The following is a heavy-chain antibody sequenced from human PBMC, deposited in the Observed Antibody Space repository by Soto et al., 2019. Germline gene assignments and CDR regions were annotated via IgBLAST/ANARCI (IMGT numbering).Heavy chain of an antibody. V-gene: IGHV1-18*04. CDR2: ISAYNGNT. CDR1: GYTFTSYY. CDR3: ARSNYDILTGPD. D-gene: IGHD3-9*01. J-gene: IGHJ4*02. Sequence: ASVKVSCKASGYTFTSYYMHWVRQAPGQGLEWMGWISAYNGNTNYAQKLQGRVTMTTDTSTSTAYMELRSLRSDDTAVYYCARSNYDILTGPDWGQGTLVTVSS.